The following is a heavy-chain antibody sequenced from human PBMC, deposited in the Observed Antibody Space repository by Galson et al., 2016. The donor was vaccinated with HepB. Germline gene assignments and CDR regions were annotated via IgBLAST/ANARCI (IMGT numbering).Heavy chain of an antibody. D-gene: IGHD2-15*01. CDR2: IYNSGST. V-gene: IGHV4-39*01. CDR3: ARHGRGVVDY. J-gene: IGHJ4*03. CDR1: GVSISSSSYY. Sequence: SETLSLTCTVSGVSISSSSYYWAWIRQPPGEGLEWIGSIYNSGSTYYKSSLKSRVTISADTSKNQFSLRLSSVTAADTAVYYCARHGRGVVDYWGQGTTVTVSS.